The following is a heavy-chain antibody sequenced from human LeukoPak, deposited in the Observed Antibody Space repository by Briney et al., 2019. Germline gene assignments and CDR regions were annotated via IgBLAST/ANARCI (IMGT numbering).Heavy chain of an antibody. CDR3: ARYGDGWFDP. CDR2: TYYRSKWYN. D-gene: IGHD4-17*01. J-gene: IGHJ5*02. V-gene: IGHV6-1*01. Sequence: SQTLSLTCAISGDSFSSNSAAWIRQSPSRGLEWLGRTYYRSKWYNDYAVSVKSRITINPDTSKNQFSLQLNSVPPEDTAVYYCARYGDGWFDPWGQGTLVTVSS. CDR1: GDSFSSNSAA.